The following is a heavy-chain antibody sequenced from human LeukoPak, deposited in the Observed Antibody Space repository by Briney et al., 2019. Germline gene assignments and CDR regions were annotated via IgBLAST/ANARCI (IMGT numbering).Heavy chain of an antibody. D-gene: IGHD2-2*03. J-gene: IGHJ5*02. CDR3: AKTISGYCSSTSCLNWFDP. CDR1: GFAFTNYA. V-gene: IGHV3-23*01. CDR2: ISASGGST. Sequence: GGSLRLSCAASGFAFTNYAMTWVRQAPGKGLEWVSVISASGGSTQYADSVKGRFTISRDNSKNTLYLQMNSLRAEDTAVYYCAKTISGYCSSTSCLNWFDPWGQGTLVTVSS.